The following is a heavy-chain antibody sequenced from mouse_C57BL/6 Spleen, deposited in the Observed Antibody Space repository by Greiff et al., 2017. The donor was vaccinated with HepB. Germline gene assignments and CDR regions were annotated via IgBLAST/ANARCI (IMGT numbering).Heavy chain of an antibody. Sequence: EVKLQESGPGLVKPSQSLSLTCSVTGYSITSGYYWNWIRQFPGNKLEWMGYISYDGSNNYNPSLKNRISITRDTSKNQFFLKLNSVTTEDTATYYCARYTLQGLRGFAYWGQSTLVTVSA. CDR1: GYSITSGYY. V-gene: IGHV3-6*01. CDR2: ISYDGSN. D-gene: IGHD3-3*01. CDR3: ARYTLQGLRGFAY. J-gene: IGHJ3*01.